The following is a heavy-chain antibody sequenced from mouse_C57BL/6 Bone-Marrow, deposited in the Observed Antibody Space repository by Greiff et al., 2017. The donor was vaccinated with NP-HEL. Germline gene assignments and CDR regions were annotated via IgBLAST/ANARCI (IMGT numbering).Heavy chain of an antibody. D-gene: IGHD1-1*01. Sequence: EVQLQQSGAELVRPGASVKLSCTASGFNIKDDYMHWVKQRPEQGLEWIGWIDPENGDTDYASKFQGKATITADTSSNTAYLQLSSLTSEDTAVYYCTAYYYYFDYWGQGTTLTVSS. CDR2: IDPENGDT. CDR3: TAYYYYFDY. V-gene: IGHV14-4*01. J-gene: IGHJ2*01. CDR1: GFNIKDDY.